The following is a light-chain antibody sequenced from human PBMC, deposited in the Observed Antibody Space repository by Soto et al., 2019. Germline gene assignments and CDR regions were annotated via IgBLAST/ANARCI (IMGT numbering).Light chain of an antibody. CDR2: VGTGGIVG. J-gene: IGLJ1*01. CDR1: SGYSNYK. Sequence: QSVLTQPPSASASLGASVTLTCTLSSGYSNYKVDWYQQRPGKGPRFVMRVGTGGIVGSKGDGIPDRFSVLGSGLNRYLTINNIQEEDESDYYCGADHGGGSNFVDVFGTGTKLTVL. V-gene: IGLV9-49*01. CDR3: GADHGGGSNFVDV.